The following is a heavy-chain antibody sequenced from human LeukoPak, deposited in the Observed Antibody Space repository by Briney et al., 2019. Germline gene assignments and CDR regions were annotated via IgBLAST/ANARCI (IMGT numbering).Heavy chain of an antibody. CDR3: ARQEGEDIVVVVAAANWFDP. CDR2: IYYSGST. D-gene: IGHD2-15*01. Sequence: SETLSLTCTVSGGSISSSSYYWGWIRQPPGKGLEWIGSIYYSGSTYYNPSLKSRVTISVDTSKNQFSLKLSSVTAADTAVYYCARQEGEDIVVVVAAANWFDPWGQGTLVTVSS. J-gene: IGHJ5*02. CDR1: GGSISSSSYY. V-gene: IGHV4-39*01.